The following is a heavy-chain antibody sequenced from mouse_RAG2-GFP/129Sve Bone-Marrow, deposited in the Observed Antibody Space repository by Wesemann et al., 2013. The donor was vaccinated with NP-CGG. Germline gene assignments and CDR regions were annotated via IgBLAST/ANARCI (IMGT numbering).Heavy chain of an antibody. CDR2: IDPSDSET. CDR3: AREGGYDGDAY. J-gene: IGHJ3*01. Sequence: QVQLQQPGAELVRPGAPVKLSCKASGYTFTSYWMNWVKQRPGRGLEWIGRIDPSDSETHYNQKFKDKATLTVDKSSSTAYIQLSSLTSEDSAVYYCAREGGYDGDAYWGQGTLVTVSA. V-gene: IGHV1-61*01. D-gene: IGHD2-2*01. CDR1: GYTFTSYW.